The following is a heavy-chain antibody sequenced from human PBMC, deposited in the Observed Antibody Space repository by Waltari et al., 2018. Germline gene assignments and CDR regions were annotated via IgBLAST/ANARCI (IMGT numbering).Heavy chain of an antibody. CDR2: ISGSGGNK. J-gene: IGHJ6*02. CDR3: ATDQSRDLLLRDYYYHGMDV. V-gene: IGHV3-23*01. D-gene: IGHD1-26*01. CDR1: GFTFSGYA. Sequence: EMQLLESGGGLVQPGESLRLSCAGSGFTFSGYAMSWVRQAPGQGLEWVTAISGSGGNKYYAGAVQGRFNITRDNSQNTLYLQMNKLRDEDTAVYYGATDQSRDLLLRDYYYHGMDVWGQGTTVTVSS.